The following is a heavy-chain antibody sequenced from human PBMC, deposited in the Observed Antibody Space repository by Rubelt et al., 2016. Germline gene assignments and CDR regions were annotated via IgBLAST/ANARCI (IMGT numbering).Heavy chain of an antibody. CDR2: SGGST. D-gene: IGHD1-1*01. J-gene: IGHJ4*02. V-gene: IGHV3-53*01. CDR3: ARDNEFDY. Sequence: SGGSTYYADSVKGRFTISRDNSKNTLYLQMNSLRAEDTAVYYCARDNEFDYWGQGTLVTVSS.